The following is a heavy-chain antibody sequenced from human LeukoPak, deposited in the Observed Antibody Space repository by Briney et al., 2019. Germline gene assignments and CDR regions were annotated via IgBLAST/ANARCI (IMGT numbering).Heavy chain of an antibody. D-gene: IGHD7-27*01. CDR3: ARWGDGFDI. J-gene: IGHJ3*02. V-gene: IGHV3-48*02. CDR1: GFTFSRYS. Sequence: GGSLRLSCGASGFTFSRYSMNWVRQAPGKGLEWVSYISTSSSSIYYTDSVKGRFTIFRDNAKNSLYLQLNSLRDEDTAVYYCARWGDGFDIWGQGTMVTVSS. CDR2: ISTSSSSI.